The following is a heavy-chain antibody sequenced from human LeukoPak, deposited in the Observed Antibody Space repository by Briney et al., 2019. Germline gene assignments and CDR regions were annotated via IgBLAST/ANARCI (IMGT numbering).Heavy chain of an antibody. Sequence: TPSETLSLTCAVSGGSISSGGYSWSWIRQPPGKGLEWIGYIYQSGNTYYNPSLKSRVTISVDRSKNQFSLNLSSVTAADTAVYYCASYLVNTIARGVPTAGYFDYWGQGTLVTVSS. V-gene: IGHV4-30-2*01. CDR1: GGSISSGGYS. J-gene: IGHJ4*02. CDR3: ASYLVNTIARGVPTAGYFDY. CDR2: IYQSGNT. D-gene: IGHD3-10*01.